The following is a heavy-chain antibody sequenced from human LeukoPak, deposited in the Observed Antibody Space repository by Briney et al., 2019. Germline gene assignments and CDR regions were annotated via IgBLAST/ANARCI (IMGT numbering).Heavy chain of an antibody. CDR2: INTGGRT. D-gene: IGHD3-22*01. CDR3: ARISEYYYDSSCTGRYFDY. J-gene: IGHJ4*02. Sequence: GGSLRLSCVASGFIVSDNYMSWVRQAPGKGLEWVSVINTGGRTYYADSVKGRFTISRDNSKNTRYLQMNSLRAEDTAVYYCARISEYYYDSSCTGRYFDYWGQGTLVTVSS. V-gene: IGHV3-53*01. CDR1: GFIVSDNY.